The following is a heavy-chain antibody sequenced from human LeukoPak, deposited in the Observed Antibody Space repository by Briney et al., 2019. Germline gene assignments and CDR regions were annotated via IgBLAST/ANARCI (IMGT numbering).Heavy chain of an antibody. Sequence: GASVKVSCKASGYTFTSYGISWVRQAPGQGLEWMGWISAYNGNTNYAQKLQGRVTMTTDTSTSTAYMELSSLGSEGTAVYYCARGKRITMVRGVIISGLDAFDIWGQGTMVTVSS. J-gene: IGHJ3*02. CDR3: ARGKRITMVRGVIISGLDAFDI. D-gene: IGHD3-10*01. CDR2: ISAYNGNT. CDR1: GYTFTSYG. V-gene: IGHV1-18*01.